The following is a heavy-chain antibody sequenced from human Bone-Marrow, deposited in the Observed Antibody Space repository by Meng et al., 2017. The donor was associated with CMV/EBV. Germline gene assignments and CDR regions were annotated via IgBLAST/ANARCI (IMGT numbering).Heavy chain of an antibody. CDR3: ARLGYCSGGSCYRDYYYGMDV. D-gene: IGHD2-15*01. CDR2: IIPILGIA. CDR1: GYTFTSYY. Sequence: SVKVSCKASGYTFTSYYLHWVRQAPGQGLEWMGGIIPILGIANYAQKFQGRVTITADKSTSTAYMELSSLRYEDTAVYYCARLGYCSGGSCYRDYYYGMDVWGQGTTVTVSS. V-gene: IGHV1-69*10. J-gene: IGHJ6*02.